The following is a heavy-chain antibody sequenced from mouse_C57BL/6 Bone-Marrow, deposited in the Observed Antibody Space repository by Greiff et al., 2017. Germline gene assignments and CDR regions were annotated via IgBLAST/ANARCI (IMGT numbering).Heavy chain of an antibody. D-gene: IGHD1-1*01. Sequence: QVQLQQPGAELVKPGASVKMSCKASGYTFTSYWITWVKQRPGQGLEWIGDIYPGSGSTNYNEKFKSKATLTVDTSSSTAYMQLSSLTSEDSAVYYGARGHYYYGSRGYAMDYWGQGTSVTVSS. CDR3: ARGHYYYGSRGYAMDY. J-gene: IGHJ4*01. CDR2: IYPGSGST. CDR1: GYTFTSYW. V-gene: IGHV1-55*01.